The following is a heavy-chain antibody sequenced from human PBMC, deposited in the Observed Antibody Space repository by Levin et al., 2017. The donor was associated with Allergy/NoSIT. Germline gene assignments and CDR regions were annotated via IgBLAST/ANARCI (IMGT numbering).Heavy chain of an antibody. D-gene: IGHD3-22*01. V-gene: IGHV1-69*02. CDR3: ARAPARITMIVAALEY. Sequence: SVKVSCKASGGTFSSYTISWVRQAPGQGLEWMGRIIPILGIANYAQKFQGRVTITADKSTSTAYMELSSLRSEDTAVYYCARAPARITMIVAALEYWGQGTLVTVSS. CDR2: IIPILGIA. CDR1: GGTFSSYT. J-gene: IGHJ4*02.